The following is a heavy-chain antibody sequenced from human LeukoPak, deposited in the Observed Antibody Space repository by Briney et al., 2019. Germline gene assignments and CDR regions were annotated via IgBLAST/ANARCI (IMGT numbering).Heavy chain of an antibody. CDR3: ARLLRSGYYYFDY. D-gene: IGHD3-3*01. J-gene: IGHJ4*02. CDR1: GFTFSFAA. Sequence: PGGSLRLSCAASGFTFSFAAMTWVRQGPGKGLEWVSLISASGGSTYYADSVKGRFTISRDNAKNSLYLQMNSLRAEDTAVYYCARLLRSGYYYFDYWGQGTLVTVSS. V-gene: IGHV3-23*01. CDR2: ISASGGST.